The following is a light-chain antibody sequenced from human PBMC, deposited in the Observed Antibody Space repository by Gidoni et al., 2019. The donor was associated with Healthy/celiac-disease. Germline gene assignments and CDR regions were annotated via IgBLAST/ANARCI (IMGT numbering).Light chain of an antibody. Sequence: QSALTQPASVSGSPGQSITISCTGTSSDVGGYNYVSWYPQPPGKAPKLMIYDVSKRPSGVSNRFSGSKSGNTASLTISGLQAEDEADYYCSSYTSSSTLVFGTGTKVTVL. J-gene: IGLJ1*01. V-gene: IGLV2-14*01. CDR3: SSYTSSSTLV. CDR1: SSDVGGYNY. CDR2: DVS.